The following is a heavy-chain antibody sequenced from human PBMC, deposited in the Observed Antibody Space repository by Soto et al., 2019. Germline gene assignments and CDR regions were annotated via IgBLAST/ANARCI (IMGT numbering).Heavy chain of an antibody. D-gene: IGHD6-13*01. J-gene: IGHJ1*01. CDR1: GASISTTNW. V-gene: IGHV4-4*02. CDR2: IYHSGST. Sequence: KPSETLSLTCAVSGASISTTNWWTWVRRPPGKGLEWIGEIYHSGSTNYNPSLKSRVTISVDKSKNQFSLKLDSVTAADTAVYYCARGGSSSWLRLFHQWGQGTMVSVSS. CDR3: ARGGSSSWLRLFHQ.